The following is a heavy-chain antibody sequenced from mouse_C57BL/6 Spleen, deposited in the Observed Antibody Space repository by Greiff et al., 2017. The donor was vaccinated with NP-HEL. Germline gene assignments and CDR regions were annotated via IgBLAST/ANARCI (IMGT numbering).Heavy chain of an antibody. Sequence: QVQLQQPGAELVKPGASVKLSCKASGYTFTSYWMHWVKQRPGQGLEWIGMIHPNSGSTNYNEKFKSKATLTVDKSSSTAYMQLSSLTSEDSAVYYCATYFYYDYEGYAMDYWGQGTSVTVSS. CDR3: ATYFYYDYEGYAMDY. CDR2: IHPNSGST. J-gene: IGHJ4*01. V-gene: IGHV1-64*01. CDR1: GYTFTSYW. D-gene: IGHD2-4*01.